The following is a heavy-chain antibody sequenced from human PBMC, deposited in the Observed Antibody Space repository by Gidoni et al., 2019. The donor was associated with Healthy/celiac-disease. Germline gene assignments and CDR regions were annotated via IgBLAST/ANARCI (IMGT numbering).Heavy chain of an antibody. V-gene: IGHV4-34*01. J-gene: IGHJ4*02. CDR3: ASRTSSGWDRGDY. Sequence: QVQLQQWGAGLLKPSETLSITCAVYGGSFSGYYWSWIRQPPGKGLEWIGEINHSGSTNYNPSLKSRVTISVDTSKNQFSLKLSSVTAADTAVYYCASRTSSGWDRGDYWGQGTLVTVSS. CDR2: INHSGST. CDR1: GGSFSGYY. D-gene: IGHD6-19*01.